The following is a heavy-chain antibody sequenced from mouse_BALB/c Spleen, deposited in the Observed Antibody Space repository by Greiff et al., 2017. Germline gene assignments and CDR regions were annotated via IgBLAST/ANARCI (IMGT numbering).Heavy chain of an antibody. CDR3: ARRYYGNYLPYAMDY. CDR2: ILPGSGST. V-gene: IGHV1-9*01. J-gene: IGHJ4*01. Sequence: VQLQQSGAELMKPGASVKISCKATGYTFSSYWIEWVKQRPGHGLEWIGEILPGSGSTNYNEKFKGKATFTADTSSNTAYMQLSSLTSEDSAVYYCARRYYGNYLPYAMDYWGQGTSGTVSS. CDR1: GYTFSSYW. D-gene: IGHD2-1*01.